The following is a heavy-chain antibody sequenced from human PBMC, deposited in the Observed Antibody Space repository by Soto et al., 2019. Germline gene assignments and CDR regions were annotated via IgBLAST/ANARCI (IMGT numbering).Heavy chain of an antibody. CDR3: EARQLGDGGSAPFDY. D-gene: IGHD2-15*01. CDR1: GFTFGTYA. CDR2: ITKGGDDS. Sequence: DVQLVESGGGLVQPGGSLRLSCSASGFTFGTYAMHWVRQAPGKRLEYVSAITKGGDDSYYAASVRGRFTISRDNSKKTSHHQISSRRGEDTAVYYCEARQLGDGGSAPFDYWGLGIMVTVSS. J-gene: IGHJ4*02. V-gene: IGHV3-64D*06.